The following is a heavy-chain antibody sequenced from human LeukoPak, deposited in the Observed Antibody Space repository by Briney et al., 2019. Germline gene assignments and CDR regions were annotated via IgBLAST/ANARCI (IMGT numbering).Heavy chain of an antibody. CDR3: ARRRRIVGATPGAFDI. Sequence: PSETLSLNCAVYGGSFSGYYWSWIRQPPGKGLEWIGEINHSGSTNYNPSLKSRVTISVDTSKNQFSLKLSSVTAADTAVYYCARRRRIVGATPGAFDIWGQGTMVTVSS. J-gene: IGHJ3*02. D-gene: IGHD1-26*01. V-gene: IGHV4-34*01. CDR1: GGSFSGYY. CDR2: INHSGST.